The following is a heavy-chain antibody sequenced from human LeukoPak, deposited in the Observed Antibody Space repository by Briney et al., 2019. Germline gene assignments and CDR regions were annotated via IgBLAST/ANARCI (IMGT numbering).Heavy chain of an antibody. CDR3: ARGYRRYYFDS. CDR2: ISSGGSTI. D-gene: IGHD6-13*01. Sequence: VKPGGSLRLSCAASGFTFGDFYMTWIRQAPGEGLEWVSYISSGGSTIYYADSVKGRFTISRDNAKNSPYLQMNSLRAEDTAVYYCARGYRRYYFDSWGRGTLVTVSS. J-gene: IGHJ4*02. V-gene: IGHV3-11*01. CDR1: GFTFGDFY.